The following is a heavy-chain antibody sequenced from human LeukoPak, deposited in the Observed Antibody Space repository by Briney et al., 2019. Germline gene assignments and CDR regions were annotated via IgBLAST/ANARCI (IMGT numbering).Heavy chain of an antibody. Sequence: SETLSLTCTVSGRSFTSGGYYWSWIRQRPGRGLEGFGYIYYSVSTYYNPSLKSRVTISVDTSKNQSSLKLSSVTAADTAVYYCARVGATITHTGGSFDYWGQGTLVTVSS. CDR3: ARVGATITHTGGSFDY. CDR2: IYYSVST. V-gene: IGHV4-31*03. D-gene: IGHD5-12*01. J-gene: IGHJ4*02. CDR1: GRSFTSGGYY.